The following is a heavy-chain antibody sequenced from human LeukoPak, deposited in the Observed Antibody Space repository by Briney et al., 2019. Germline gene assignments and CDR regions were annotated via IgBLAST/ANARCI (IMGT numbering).Heavy chain of an antibody. D-gene: IGHD6-19*01. J-gene: IGHJ1*01. Sequence: GGSLRLSCAASGFTFDDYAMHWVRQAPGKGLEWVSGISWNSGSIGYADSVKGRFTISRDNAKNSLYLQMNSLRAEDTAVYYCARDPYSSGWYMYFQHWGQGTLVTVSS. CDR1: GFTFDDYA. CDR3: ARDPYSSGWYMYFQH. CDR2: ISWNSGSI. V-gene: IGHV3-9*01.